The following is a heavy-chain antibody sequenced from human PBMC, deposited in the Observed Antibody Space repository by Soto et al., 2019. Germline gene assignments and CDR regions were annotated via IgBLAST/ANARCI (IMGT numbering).Heavy chain of an antibody. Sequence: ASVKVSCKVSGGTDGTYSINWVRQAPGQGLEWMGAIIPILSTTNYAQRFQGRVTITADESTGTVYLELTSLKFEDTAVYYCAGRAMAVTWFDPWGQGTLVTVSS. V-gene: IGHV1-69*13. J-gene: IGHJ5*02. CDR3: AGRAMAVTWFDP. D-gene: IGHD6-19*01. CDR1: GGTDGTYS. CDR2: IIPILSTT.